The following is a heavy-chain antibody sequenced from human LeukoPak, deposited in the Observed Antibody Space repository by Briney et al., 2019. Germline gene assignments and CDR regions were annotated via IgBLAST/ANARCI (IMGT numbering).Heavy chain of an antibody. D-gene: IGHD6-13*01. V-gene: IGHV3-23*01. J-gene: IGHJ3*02. CDR1: GFTFSSYS. CDR2: ISGSGGST. CDR3: AKDLAGIAAAGTFGLAFDI. Sequence: QPGGSLRLSCAASGFTFSSYSMNWVRQAPGKGLEWVSAISGSGGSTYYADSVKGRFTISRDNSKNTLYLQMNSLRAEDTAVYYCAKDLAGIAAAGTFGLAFDIWGQGTMVTVSS.